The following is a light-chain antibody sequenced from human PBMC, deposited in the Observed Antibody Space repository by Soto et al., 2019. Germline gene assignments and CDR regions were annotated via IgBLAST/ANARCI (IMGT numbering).Light chain of an antibody. J-gene: IGKJ2*01. CDR2: GAS. V-gene: IGKV3-20*01. Sequence: EIVLTQSPGTLSLSPGERATLSCRASHSVSSSYLAWYQQKPGQGPRLLIYGASSRATGIPDRFSGSGSGTDFTHTISRLEPEDFAVYYCQQYGGSPPYTFGQGTKLEIK. CDR1: HSVSSSY. CDR3: QQYGGSPPYT.